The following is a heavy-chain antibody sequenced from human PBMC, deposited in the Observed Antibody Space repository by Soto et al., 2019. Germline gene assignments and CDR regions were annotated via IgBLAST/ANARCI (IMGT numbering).Heavy chain of an antibody. CDR2: IKPDGSDK. CDR1: GFNFYNYW. CDR3: ARGSSNACEI. J-gene: IGHJ3*02. V-gene: IGHV3-7*02. Sequence: EVQLVESGGGLVQPGESLRLSCAASGFNFYNYWMNWGRQAPGKGPEWVANIKPDGSDKNYVDSVKGRFTISRDNAKNSLFLQMNSLSAEDTAVYYCARGSSNACEIWGQGTRVTVSS.